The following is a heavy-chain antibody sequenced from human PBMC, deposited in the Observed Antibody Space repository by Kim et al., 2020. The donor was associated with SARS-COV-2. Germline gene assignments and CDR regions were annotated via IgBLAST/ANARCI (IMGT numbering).Heavy chain of an antibody. D-gene: IGHD5-12*01. V-gene: IGHV1-69*13. J-gene: IGHJ2*01. Sequence: SVKVSCKASGGTFSSYAISWVRQAPGQGLEWMGGIIPIFGTANYAQKFQGRVTITADESTSTAYMELSSLRSEDTAVYYCARGPRDIVATIPPNGYFDLWGRGTLVTVSS. CDR2: IIPIFGTA. CDR1: GGTFSSYA. CDR3: ARGPRDIVATIPPNGYFDL.